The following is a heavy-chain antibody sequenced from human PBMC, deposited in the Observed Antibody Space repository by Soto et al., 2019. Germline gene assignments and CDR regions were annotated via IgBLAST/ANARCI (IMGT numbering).Heavy chain of an antibody. D-gene: IGHD6-13*01. CDR2: INHSGST. CDR1: GGSFSGYY. Sequence: SETLSLTCAVYGGSFSGYYWSWIRQPPGKGLEWIGEINHSGSTNYNPSLKSRVTISVDTSKNQFSLKLSSVTAADTAVYYCARGRRAAAGTGLFGYWGQGTLVTVSS. CDR3: ARGRRAAAGTGLFGY. V-gene: IGHV4-34*01. J-gene: IGHJ4*02.